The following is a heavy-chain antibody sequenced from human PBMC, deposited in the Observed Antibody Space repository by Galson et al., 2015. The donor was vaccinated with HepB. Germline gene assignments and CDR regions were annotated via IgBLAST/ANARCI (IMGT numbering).Heavy chain of an antibody. CDR2: INPNSGGT. CDR1: GYTFTSYY. CDR3: ARAFPTMVRGVIISIDY. J-gene: IGHJ4*02. Sequence: SVKVSCKASGYTFTSYYMHWVRQAPGQGLEWMGRINPNSGGTNYAQKFQGRVTMTRDTSISTAYMELSRLRSDDTAVYYCARAFPTMVRGVIISIDYWGQGTLVTVSS. D-gene: IGHD3-10*01. V-gene: IGHV1-2*06.